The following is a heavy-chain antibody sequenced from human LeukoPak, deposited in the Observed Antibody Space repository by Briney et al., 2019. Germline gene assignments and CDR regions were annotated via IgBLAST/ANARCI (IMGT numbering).Heavy chain of an antibody. Sequence: GVSLRLSCAASGFTVTSDCMSWVRQAPGKGLEGVSVIYRGGSTYYADSVQGRFTISRDNSNNTLYLQMNSLRADDTAVYYCTLRGSGSHYEGASVYWGQGTLVTVSS. CDR1: GFTVTSDC. J-gene: IGHJ4*02. D-gene: IGHD3-10*01. V-gene: IGHV3-66*01. CDR3: TLRGSGSHYEGASVY. CDR2: IYRGGST.